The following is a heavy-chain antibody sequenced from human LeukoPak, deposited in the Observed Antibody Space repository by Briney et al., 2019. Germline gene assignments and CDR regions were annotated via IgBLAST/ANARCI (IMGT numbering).Heavy chain of an antibody. V-gene: IGHV3-23*01. J-gene: IGHJ4*02. CDR3: AKVQGSYSSSGGYDY. CDR2: ISSSGGST. CDR1: GFTFSSYA. D-gene: IGHD6-6*01. Sequence: GGSLRLSCAASGFTFSSYAMSWVRQAPGKGLEWVSAISSSGGSTYYADSVKGRFTISRDNSKNTLYLQMNSLRAEDTAVYYCAKVQGSYSSSGGYDYWGQGTLVTVSS.